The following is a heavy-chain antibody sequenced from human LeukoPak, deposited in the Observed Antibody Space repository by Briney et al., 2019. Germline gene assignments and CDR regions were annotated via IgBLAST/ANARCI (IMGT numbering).Heavy chain of an antibody. CDR1: GYSISSGYY. J-gene: IGHJ4*02. D-gene: IGHD3-22*01. CDR3: ARRTSSGYRHFDY. Sequence: SETLSLTCTVSGYSISSGYYWGWIRQPPGKGLEWIGSIYHSGSTYYNPSLKSRVTISVDTSKNQFSLKLSSVTAADTAVYYCARRTSSGYRHFDYWGQGTLVTVSS. CDR2: IYHSGST. V-gene: IGHV4-38-2*02.